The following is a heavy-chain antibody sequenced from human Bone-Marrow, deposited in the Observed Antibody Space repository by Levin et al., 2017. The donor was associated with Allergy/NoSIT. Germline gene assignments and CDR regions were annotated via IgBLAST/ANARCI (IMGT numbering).Heavy chain of an antibody. J-gene: IGHJ4*02. CDR1: GFAFNRHT. V-gene: IGHV3-21*06. CDR3: ARDSLGYSSSWYFFDS. Sequence: GESLKISCAASGFAFNRHTMHWVRQAPGKGLEWVASISGSGSSIFYSDLVRGRFTISRGNANNSLYLQMHSLRPDETAIYYCARDSLGYSSSWYFFDSWGLGTLVTVSS. D-gene: IGHD6-13*01. CDR2: ISGSGSSI.